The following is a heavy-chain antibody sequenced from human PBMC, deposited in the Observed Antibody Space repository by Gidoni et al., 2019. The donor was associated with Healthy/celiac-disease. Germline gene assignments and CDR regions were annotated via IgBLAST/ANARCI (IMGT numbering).Heavy chain of an antibody. V-gene: IGHV3-21*01. J-gene: IGHJ4*02. CDR1: GFPFSSYS. Sequence: EVQLVESGGGLVKPGGSLRLSCAASGFPFSSYSMNWVRQAPGKGLEWVSSISSSSSYIYYADSVKDRFTISRDNAKNSLYLQMNSLRAEDTAVYYCASRADFWSGYQNPYGSGSDDYWGQGTLVTVSS. CDR3: ASRADFWSGYQNPYGSGSDDY. CDR2: ISSSSSYI. D-gene: IGHD3-3*01.